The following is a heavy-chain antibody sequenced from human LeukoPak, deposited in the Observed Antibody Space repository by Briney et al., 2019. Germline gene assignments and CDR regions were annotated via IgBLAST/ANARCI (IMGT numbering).Heavy chain of an antibody. D-gene: IGHD3-9*01. CDR1: GYTFTSYD. CDR3: ARGDILTGYSTFDY. Sequence: GASVKVSCKASGYTFTSYDINWVRQATGRGLEWMGWMNPNSGNTGYAQKFQGRVTMTRNTSISTAYMELSSLRSEDTAVYYCARGDILTGYSTFDYWGQGTLVTVSS. CDR2: MNPNSGNT. J-gene: IGHJ4*02. V-gene: IGHV1-8*01.